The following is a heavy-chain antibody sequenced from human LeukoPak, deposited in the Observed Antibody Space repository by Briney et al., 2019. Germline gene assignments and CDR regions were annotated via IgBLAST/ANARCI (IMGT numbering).Heavy chain of an antibody. V-gene: IGHV3-7*03. CDR1: GFTFSNYW. CDR3: ARDSSSWYYYYYYGMDV. J-gene: IGHJ6*04. CDR2: IKQDGSEK. Sequence: GGSLRLSCAASGFTFSNYWMSWVRQAPGKGLEWVANIKQDGSEKYYVDSVKGRFTISRDNAKNSLYLQMNSLRAEDTAVYYCARDSSSWYYYYYYGMDVWGKGTTVTVSS. D-gene: IGHD6-13*01.